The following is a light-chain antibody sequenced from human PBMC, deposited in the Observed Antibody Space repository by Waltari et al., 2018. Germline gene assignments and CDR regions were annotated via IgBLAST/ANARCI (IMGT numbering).Light chain of an antibody. Sequence: DIQMTQSPYSLSASVGDRVAITCRASRSIDAFLNWYKQQPGKAPKLLIYDASTLQRGVPPRFSGTRIGTDFSLTISDLQPEDFATYFCQPSYSAPFTFGRGTRLE. V-gene: IGKV1-39*01. J-gene: IGKJ5*01. CDR1: RSIDAF. CDR3: QPSYSAPFT. CDR2: DAS.